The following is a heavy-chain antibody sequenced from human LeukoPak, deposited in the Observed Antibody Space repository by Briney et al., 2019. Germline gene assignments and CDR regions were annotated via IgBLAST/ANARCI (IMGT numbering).Heavy chain of an antibody. CDR3: ARGGDCSSTSCYTFWFDP. V-gene: IGHV4-34*01. D-gene: IGHD2-2*02. CDR1: GGSFGGYY. Sequence: SETLSLTCAVYGGSFGGYYWSWIRQPPGKGLEWIGEINHSGSTNYNPSLKSRVTISVDTSKNQFSLKLSSVTAADTAVYYCARGGDCSSTSCYTFWFDPWGQGTLVTVSS. J-gene: IGHJ5*02. CDR2: INHSGST.